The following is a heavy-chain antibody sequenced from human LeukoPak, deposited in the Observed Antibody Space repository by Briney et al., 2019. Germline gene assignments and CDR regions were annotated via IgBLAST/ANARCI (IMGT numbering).Heavy chain of an antibody. V-gene: IGHV4-59*01. D-gene: IGHD3-22*01. J-gene: IGHJ4*02. Sequence: SETLSLTCTVSGGSISSYYWSWIRQPPGKGLERIGYIYYSGSTNYNPSLKRRVTISVDTSKNQFSLKLSAVPAADTAVYYCAREGGSSGYYDYWGQGTLVTVSS. CDR2: IYYSGST. CDR3: AREGGSSGYYDY. CDR1: GGSISSYY.